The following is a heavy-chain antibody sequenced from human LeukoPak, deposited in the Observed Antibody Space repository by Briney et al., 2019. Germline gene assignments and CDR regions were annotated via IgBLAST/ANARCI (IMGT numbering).Heavy chain of an antibody. CDR1: RYTFTGYY. Sequence: GASVKVSCKASRYTFTGYYMHWVRQAPGQGLERMGWINPNSGVTKFAQRFQGRVTMTRDTSTSTAYLDLSSLRSDDTAVYYCATAVLYGGNDFDYWGQGTLVTVSS. J-gene: IGHJ4*02. V-gene: IGHV1-2*02. D-gene: IGHD5-12*01. CDR2: INPNSGVT. CDR3: ATAVLYGGNDFDY.